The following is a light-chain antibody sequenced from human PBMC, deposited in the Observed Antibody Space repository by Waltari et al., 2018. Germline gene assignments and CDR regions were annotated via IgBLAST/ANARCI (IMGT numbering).Light chain of an antibody. CDR3: AAWDDSLNGLV. Sequence: QSVLTQPPSASGTPGQRVTISCSGSSSNIGRNTVNWYQQLPGTAPKLLIYSNNQRPSGFPDRLSGSKSGTSASLAIGGLQSEDEADYYCAAWDDSLNGLVFGGGTKLTVL. V-gene: IGLV1-44*01. CDR2: SNN. J-gene: IGLJ2*01. CDR1: SSNIGRNT.